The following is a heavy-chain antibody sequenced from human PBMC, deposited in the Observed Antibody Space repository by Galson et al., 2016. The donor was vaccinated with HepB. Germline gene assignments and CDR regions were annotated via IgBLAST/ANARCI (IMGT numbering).Heavy chain of an antibody. CDR2: ISYDGSKK. CDR3: AKDEFLEGDYYYYGMDV. Sequence: SLRLSCAASGFTFSSYGMYWVRQAPGKGLEWVAVISYDGSKKYYADSVKGRFTISRDNSKNTLSLQMSSLRAEDTAVYYCAKDEFLEGDYYYYGMDVLGQGTTVTVSS. V-gene: IGHV3-30*18. J-gene: IGHJ6*02. D-gene: IGHD3-3*01. CDR1: GFTFSSYG.